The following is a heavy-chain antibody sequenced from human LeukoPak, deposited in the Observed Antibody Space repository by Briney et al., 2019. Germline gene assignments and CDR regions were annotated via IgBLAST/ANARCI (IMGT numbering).Heavy chain of an antibody. CDR3: ARDIGYGDYDY. CDR1: GFTFSSYS. J-gene: IGHJ4*02. Sequence: GGSLRPSCAASGFTFSSYSMNWVRQAPGKGLEWVANIKEDGSQKYYVDSVKGRFTISRDNAKNSLYLQMNSLRAEDTSVYYCARDIGYGDYDYWGQGTLVTVSS. D-gene: IGHD4-17*01. V-gene: IGHV3-7*01. CDR2: IKEDGSQK.